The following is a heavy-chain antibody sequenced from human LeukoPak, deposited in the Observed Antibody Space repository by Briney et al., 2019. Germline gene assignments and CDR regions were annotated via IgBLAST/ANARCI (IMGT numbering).Heavy chain of an antibody. CDR3: ATDITTYDNIRGSYRPVDYFLY. D-gene: IGHD3-16*02. J-gene: IGHJ4*02. V-gene: IGHV1-69*04. CDR2: IIPIPGIA. Sequence: SAKVSCKASGGTFSSYAISWVRQAPGQGLEWMGRIIPIPGIANYAQKFQGRVTITADKSTSTAYMELSSLRSEDTAVYYCATDITTYDNIRGSYRPVDYFLYWGQGTLVTVSS. CDR1: GGTFSSYA.